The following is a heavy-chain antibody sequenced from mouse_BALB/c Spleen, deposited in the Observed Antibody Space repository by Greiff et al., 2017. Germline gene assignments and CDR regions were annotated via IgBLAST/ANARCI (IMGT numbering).Heavy chain of an antibody. D-gene: IGHD2-1*01. CDR2: IRNKANGYTT. J-gene: IGHJ2*01. CDR3: ARDSHYGNHYFDD. V-gene: IGHV7-3*02. CDR1: GFTFTDYY. Sequence: EVQRVESGGGLVQPGGSLRLSCATSGFTFTDYYMSWVRQPPGKALEWLGFIRNKANGYTTEYSASVKGRFTISRDNSQSILYLQMNTLRAEDSATYYCARDSHYGNHYFDDWGQGTTLTVSS.